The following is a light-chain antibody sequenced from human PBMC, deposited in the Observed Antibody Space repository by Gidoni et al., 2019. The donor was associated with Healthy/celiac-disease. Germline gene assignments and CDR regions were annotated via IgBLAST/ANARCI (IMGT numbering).Light chain of an antibody. Sequence: IVLTQSPATLSLSPGERATLPCRASQSVSSYLSWYQQKPGQAPRLLIYDASNRATGIPARFSGSGSGTDFTLTISSLEPEDFAVYYCQQRSNWPSITFGQGTRLDIK. V-gene: IGKV3-11*01. CDR2: DAS. CDR3: QQRSNWPSIT. J-gene: IGKJ5*01. CDR1: QSVSSY.